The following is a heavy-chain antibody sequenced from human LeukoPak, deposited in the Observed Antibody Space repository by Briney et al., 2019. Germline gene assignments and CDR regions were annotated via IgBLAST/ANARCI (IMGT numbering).Heavy chain of an antibody. J-gene: IGHJ4*02. V-gene: IGHV3-33*08. D-gene: IGHD3-22*01. CDR3: VRRSANYYYDSSGYYLTDY. CDR1: GFTFSSYG. CDR2: IWYDGSNK. Sequence: GGSLRLSCAASGFTFSSYGMHWVRQAPGKGLEWVAVIWYDGSNKYYADSVKGRFTISRDNSKNTLYLQMNSLRDQETAVYDCVRRSANYYYDSSGYYLTDYWGQGTLVTVSS.